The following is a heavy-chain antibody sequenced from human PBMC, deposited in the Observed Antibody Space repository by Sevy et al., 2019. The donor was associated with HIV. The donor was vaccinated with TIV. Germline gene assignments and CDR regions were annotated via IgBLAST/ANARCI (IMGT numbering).Heavy chain of an antibody. V-gene: IGHV3-15*01. CDR2: IKSKTDGGTT. J-gene: IGHJ4*02. CDR1: GFTFSNAW. CDR3: ATKKHIWSADFYFDY. Sequence: GGSLRLSCAASGFTFSNAWMNWVRQAPGKGLEWVGRIKSKTDGGTTDYATPVKGRFTISRDDSKNTLYLQMNSLKTEDTAVYYCATKKHIWSADFYFDYWGQGTLVTVSS. D-gene: IGHD3-3*02.